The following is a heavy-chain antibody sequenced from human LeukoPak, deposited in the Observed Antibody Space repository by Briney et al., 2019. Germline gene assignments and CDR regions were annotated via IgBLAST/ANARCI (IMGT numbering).Heavy chain of an antibody. J-gene: IGHJ2*01. D-gene: IGHD6-13*01. CDR1: GFTFSRYS. V-gene: IGHV3-21*01. CDR3: ANVEGSRSVWYLDI. Sequence: PGGSLRLSCAASGFTFSRYSMNWVRQAPGKGLEWVSFISGNSAYIYYADSVKGRFTISRDNAKNSLYLQMNSLRAEDTAVYHCANVEGSRSVWYLDIWGRGTLVTVSS. CDR2: ISGNSAYI.